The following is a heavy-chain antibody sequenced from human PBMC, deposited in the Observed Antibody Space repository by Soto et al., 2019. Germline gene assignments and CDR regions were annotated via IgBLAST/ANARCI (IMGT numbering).Heavy chain of an antibody. Sequence: ASVKVSCKASGYTFTSYGISWVRQAPGQGLEWMGWISAYNGNTNYAQKLQGRVTMTTDTSTSTAYMELRSLRSDDTAVYYCARAYYDFWSGYYTGSDYWGQGTLVTVSS. CDR2: ISAYNGNT. J-gene: IGHJ4*02. CDR3: ARAYYDFWSGYYTGSDY. V-gene: IGHV1-18*01. CDR1: GYTFTSYG. D-gene: IGHD3-3*01.